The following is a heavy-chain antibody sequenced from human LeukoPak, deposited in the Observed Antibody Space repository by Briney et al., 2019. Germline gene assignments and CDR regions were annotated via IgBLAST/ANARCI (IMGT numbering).Heavy chain of an antibody. D-gene: IGHD4-17*01. V-gene: IGHV1-69*01. CDR1: GGTFSSYA. CDR3: ASQDYGDPLIDY. CDR2: IIPIFGTA. J-gene: IGHJ4*02. Sequence: GASVKVSCKASGGTFSSYAISWVRQAPGQGLEWMGGIIPIFGTANYAQKFQGRVTITAGESTSTAYMELSSLRSEDTAVCYCASQDYGDPLIDYWGQGTLVTVSS.